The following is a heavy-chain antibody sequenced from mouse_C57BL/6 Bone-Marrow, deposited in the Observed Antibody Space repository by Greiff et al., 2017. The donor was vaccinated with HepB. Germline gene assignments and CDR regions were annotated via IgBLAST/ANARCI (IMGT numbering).Heavy chain of an antibody. D-gene: IGHD2-12*01. CDR2: IRSKSNNYAT. V-gene: IGHV10-1*01. CDR3: VRPGLPYIFFAY. Sequence: DVMLVESGGGLVQPKGSLKLSCAASGFSFNTYAMNWVRQAPGKGLEWVARIRSKSNNYATYYADSVKDRFTISRDDSESMLYLQMNNLKTEDTAMYYCVRPGLPYIFFAYWGQGTLVTVSA. J-gene: IGHJ3*01. CDR1: GFSFNTYA.